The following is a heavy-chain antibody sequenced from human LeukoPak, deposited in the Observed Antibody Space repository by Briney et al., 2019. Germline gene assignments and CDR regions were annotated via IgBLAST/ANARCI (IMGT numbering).Heavy chain of an antibody. CDR3: ARGSEDIGVVPAASAEYFLH. CDR2: IIPIFGTA. J-gene: IGHJ1*01. D-gene: IGHD2-2*01. CDR1: GGTFSSYA. Sequence: SVKVSCKASGGTFSSYAISWVRQAPGQGLEWMGGIIPIFGTANYAQKFQGRVTITADESTSTAYMELSSLSSEDTAVYYWARGSEDIGVVPAASAEYFLHWGQGTLVTVSS. V-gene: IGHV1-69*13.